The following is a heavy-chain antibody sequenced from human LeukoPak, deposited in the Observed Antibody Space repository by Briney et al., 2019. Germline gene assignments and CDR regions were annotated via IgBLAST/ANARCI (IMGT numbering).Heavy chain of an antibody. V-gene: IGHV1-24*01. CDR1: GFTFSSYA. Sequence: GRSLRLSCAASGFTFSSYAMHWVRQAPGKGLEWMGGFDPEDGETIYAQKFQGRVTMTEDTSTDTAYMELSSLRSEDTAVYYCATGARGYSYGYYFDYWGQGTLVTVSS. J-gene: IGHJ4*02. CDR2: FDPEDGET. D-gene: IGHD5-18*01. CDR3: ATGARGYSYGYYFDY.